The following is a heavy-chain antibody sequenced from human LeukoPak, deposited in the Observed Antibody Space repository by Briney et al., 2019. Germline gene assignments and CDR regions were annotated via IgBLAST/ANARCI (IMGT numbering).Heavy chain of an antibody. CDR1: GFTFSSYSM. Sequence: GSLRLSCAASGFTFSSYSMNWVRQAPGKGLEWIGEIYHSGSTNYNPSLKSRVTISVDKPKNQFSLKLSSVTAADTAVYYCARYGARGFDYWGQGTLVTVSS. V-gene: IGHV4-4*02. D-gene: IGHD4/OR15-4a*01. CDR2: IYHSGST. CDR3: ARYGARGFDY. J-gene: IGHJ4*02.